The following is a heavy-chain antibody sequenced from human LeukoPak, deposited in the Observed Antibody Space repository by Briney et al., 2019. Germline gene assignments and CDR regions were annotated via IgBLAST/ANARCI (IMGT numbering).Heavy chain of an antibody. CDR2: ISYDGRNE. CDR1: GFSFSSYA. J-gene: IGHJ6*02. D-gene: IGHD3-3*01. CDR3: ARGGDSWSGYSYGMDV. Sequence: GGSLRLSCAASGFSFSSYAMHWVRQAPGKGLEWVAVISYDGRNEYYADSVKGRFTISRDISKNTLYLQMNSLRPEDTAVYYCARGGDSWSGYSYGMDVWGQGTRSPSP. V-gene: IGHV3-30-3*01.